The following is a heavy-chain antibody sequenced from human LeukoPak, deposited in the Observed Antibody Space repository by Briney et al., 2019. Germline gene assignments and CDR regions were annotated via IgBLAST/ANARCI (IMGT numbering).Heavy chain of an antibody. CDR1: GDSINNYF. CDR3: ARDRKEISAMEPPGLDP. Sequence: PSETLSLTCTVSGDSINNYFWNWMRQSPGKGLEWIGYISYTGSPNYHPSLKSRVTISVDTSKNQFSLKLTSVTAADTAVYYCARDRKEISAMEPPGLDPWGQGALVTVSS. CDR2: ISYTGSP. V-gene: IGHV4-59*12. D-gene: IGHD1-14*01. J-gene: IGHJ5*02.